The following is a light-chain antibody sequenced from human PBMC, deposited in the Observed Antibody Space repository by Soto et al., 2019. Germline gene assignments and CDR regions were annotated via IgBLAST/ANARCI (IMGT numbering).Light chain of an antibody. CDR1: QNINNY. CDR3: HQSDSHPFT. CDR2: AAS. J-gene: IGKJ3*01. V-gene: IGKV1-39*01. Sequence: DIRMTQSPSSLSASVGDRVTITCRASQNINNYLNWYQQKPGKAPKLLIYAASTLQSGVRSRFSGSGSGPDFTVTLSSLQPEDFATYYGHQSDSHPFTFGPGTKVHIK.